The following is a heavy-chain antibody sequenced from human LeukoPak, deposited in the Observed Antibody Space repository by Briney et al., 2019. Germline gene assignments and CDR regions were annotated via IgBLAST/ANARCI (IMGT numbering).Heavy chain of an antibody. CDR3: AKGHCSSTSCYMFDP. V-gene: IGHV3-7*01. J-gene: IGHJ5*02. CDR2: IKQDGSEK. CDR1: GFTFSSYW. D-gene: IGHD2-2*02. Sequence: GGSLRLSCAASGFTFSSYWMSWVRQAPGKGLEWVANIKQDGSEKYYVDSVKGRFTISRDNAKNSLYLQMNSLRAEDTAVYYCAKGHCSSTSCYMFDPWGQGTLVTVSS.